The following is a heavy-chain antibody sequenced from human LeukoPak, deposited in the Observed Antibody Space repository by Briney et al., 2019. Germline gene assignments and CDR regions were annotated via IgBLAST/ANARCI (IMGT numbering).Heavy chain of an antibody. CDR2: IRYDGSNK. J-gene: IGHJ4*02. V-gene: IGHV3-30*02. CDR3: AKLLEVSSSSDIDY. Sequence: GGSLRLSCAASGFTFSSYGMHWVRQAPGKGLEWVAFIRYDGSNKYYADSVKGRFTISRDNSKNTLYLQMNSLRAEDTAVYYCAKLLEVSSSSDIDYWGQGTLVTVSS. D-gene: IGHD6-6*01. CDR1: GFTFSSYG.